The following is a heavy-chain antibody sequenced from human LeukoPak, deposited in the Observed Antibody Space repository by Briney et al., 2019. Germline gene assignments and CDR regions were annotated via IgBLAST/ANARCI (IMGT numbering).Heavy chain of an antibody. D-gene: IGHD3-3*01. Sequence: PSETLSLTCTVSGGSISSVGYYWSWIRQHLGTGLDWIGYIYYSGSTYYNPSRKSRVTISVDTSKNQFSLKLSSVTAADTAVYYCATGNKYYDFWSGYRRSGEDYYYYYGMDVWGQGTTVTVSS. J-gene: IGHJ6*02. V-gene: IGHV4-31*03. CDR1: GGSISSVGYY. CDR2: IYYSGST. CDR3: ATGNKYYDFWSGYRRSGEDYYYYYGMDV.